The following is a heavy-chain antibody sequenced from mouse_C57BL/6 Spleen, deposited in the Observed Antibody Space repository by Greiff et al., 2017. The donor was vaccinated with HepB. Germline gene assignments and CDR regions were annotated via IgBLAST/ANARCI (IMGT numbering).Heavy chain of an antibody. J-gene: IGHJ1*03. CDR1: GYTFTDYE. CDR2: IDPETGGT. Sequence: VQLQQSGAELVRPGASVTLSCKASGYTFTDYEMHWVKQTPVHGLEWIGAIDPETGGTAYNQKFKGKAILTADKSSSTAYMELRSLTSEDSAVYYCTSYGEPYWYFDVWGTGTTVTVSS. CDR3: TSYGEPYWYFDV. D-gene: IGHD1-1*02. V-gene: IGHV1-15*01.